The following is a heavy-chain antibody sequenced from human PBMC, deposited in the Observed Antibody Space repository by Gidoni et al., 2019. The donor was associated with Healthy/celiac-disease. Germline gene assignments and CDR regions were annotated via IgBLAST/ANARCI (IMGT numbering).Heavy chain of an antibody. D-gene: IGHD2-15*01. CDR3: ARGIYCSGGSCYYYYGMDV. CDR2: IWYDGSNK. J-gene: IGHJ6*02. V-gene: IGHV3-33*01. Sequence: QVQLVESGGGVVQPGRSLRLSCAASGFTFSSYGMPWVRQAPGKGLEWVAVIWYDGSNKYYADSVKGRFTISRDNSKNTLYLQMNSLRAEDTAVYYCARGIYCSGGSCYYYYGMDVWGQGTTVTVSS. CDR1: GFTFSSYG.